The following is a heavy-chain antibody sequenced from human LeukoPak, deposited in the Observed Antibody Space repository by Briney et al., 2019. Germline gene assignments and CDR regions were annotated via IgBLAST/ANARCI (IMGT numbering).Heavy chain of an antibody. CDR1: GYTFFTYG. CDR2: ISTYNGNT. D-gene: IGHD4-23*01. V-gene: IGHV1-18*01. Sequence: ASVEVPCKASGYTFFTYGVTWVRQAPGQGLEWMGWISTYNGNTIAQKFQDRVTLTTDTSTSTAYMELRSLKSDGTAVYYCARQYGDNSGSLDHWGQGTPVTVSS. CDR3: ARQYGDNSGSLDH. J-gene: IGHJ4*02.